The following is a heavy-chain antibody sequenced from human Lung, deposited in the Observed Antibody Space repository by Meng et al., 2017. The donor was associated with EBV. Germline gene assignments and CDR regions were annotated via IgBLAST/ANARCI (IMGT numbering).Heavy chain of an antibody. D-gene: IGHD6-19*01. CDR1: GLTFSGYN. Sequence: VRLVVSGGGLVKPGGALRLSCVASGLTFSGYNIDWVRQAPGKGLEWVSSISPTSSRIYYADSVKGRFTISRDNAKNSVFLQMNSLRVEDTAVYYCAIPDSSGWGGGSWGQGTLVTVAS. V-gene: IGHV3-21*01. J-gene: IGHJ5*02. CDR3: AIPDSSGWGGGS. CDR2: ISPTSSRI.